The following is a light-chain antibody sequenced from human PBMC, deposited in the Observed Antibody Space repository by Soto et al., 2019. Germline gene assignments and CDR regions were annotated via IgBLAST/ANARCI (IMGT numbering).Light chain of an antibody. Sequence: QSALTQPPSVSGAPGQRVTISCTGSSSNIGAGYDVHWYQQLPGTAPKLLIYGNSNRPSGVPDRFSGSKSGTSASLAITGLQAEDEADYYCQSYDSSLSGSWVFGTGTKATVL. V-gene: IGLV1-40*01. CDR1: SSNIGAGYD. CDR2: GNS. J-gene: IGLJ1*01. CDR3: QSYDSSLSGSWV.